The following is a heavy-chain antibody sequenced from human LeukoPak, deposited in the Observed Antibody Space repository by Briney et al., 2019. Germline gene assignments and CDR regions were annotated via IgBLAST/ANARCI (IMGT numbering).Heavy chain of an antibody. CDR3: ARARRGAPADY. CDR1: GFTVSSNY. V-gene: IGHV3-66*01. D-gene: IGHD1-26*01. CDR2: IYRGGST. J-gene: IGHJ4*02. Sequence: PGGSLRLSCAASGFTVSSNYMSWVRQAPGKGLEWVSVIYRGGSTYYADSVKGRFTISRDNSKNTLYLQMNSLRAEDTAVYYCARARRGAPADYWGQGTLVTVSS.